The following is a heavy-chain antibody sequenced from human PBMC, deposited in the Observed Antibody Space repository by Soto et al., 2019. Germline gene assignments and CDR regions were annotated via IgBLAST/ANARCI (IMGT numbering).Heavy chain of an antibody. CDR2: TYFRSKWYN. CDR3: AKGDNLGPKTGYAFDP. D-gene: IGHD5-12*01. Sequence: WQTLSLTCAISGDSVSSNTASWNLIRQSPSRGLEWLGRTYFRSKWYNDYAVSVKSRIIINPDTSNNQFSLQLNSVTPEDTAVYFCAKGDNLGPKTGYAFDPWGQGIMVTVSS. J-gene: IGHJ5*02. CDR1: GDSVSSNTAS. V-gene: IGHV6-1*01.